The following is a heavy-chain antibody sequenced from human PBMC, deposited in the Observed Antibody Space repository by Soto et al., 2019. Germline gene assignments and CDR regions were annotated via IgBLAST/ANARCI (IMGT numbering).Heavy chain of an antibody. CDR1: GGSISSYY. V-gene: IGHV4-59*01. CDR3: ARLMITFGGVIGPGAFDI. Sequence: PSETQSLTCPVSGGSISSYYWSWIRQPPGKGLEWIGYIYYSGSTNYNPSLKSRVTISVDTSKNQFSLKLSSVTAADTAVYYCARLMITFGGVIGPGAFDIWGQGTMVTVSS. J-gene: IGHJ3*02. CDR2: IYYSGST. D-gene: IGHD3-16*02.